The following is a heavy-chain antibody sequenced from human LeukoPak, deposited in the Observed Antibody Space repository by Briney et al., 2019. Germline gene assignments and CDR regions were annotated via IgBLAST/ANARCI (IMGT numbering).Heavy chain of an antibody. CDR3: TREGTDYDFWSGLDYYYMDV. Sequence: GGSLRPSCTASGFTFGDYAMSWVRQAPGKGLEWVGVIRSKAYGGTTEYAASVKGRFTISRDDSKSIAYLQMNSLKTEDTAVYYCTREGTDYDFWSGLDYYYMDVWGKGTTVTVSS. CDR2: IRSKAYGGTT. J-gene: IGHJ6*03. V-gene: IGHV3-49*04. CDR1: GFTFGDYA. D-gene: IGHD3-3*01.